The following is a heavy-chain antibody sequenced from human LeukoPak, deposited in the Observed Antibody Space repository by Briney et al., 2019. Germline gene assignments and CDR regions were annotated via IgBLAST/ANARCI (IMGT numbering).Heavy chain of an antibody. J-gene: IGHJ4*02. D-gene: IGHD6-6*01. CDR2: IKQDGTEK. V-gene: IGHV3-7*04. Sequence: QGGGSQRLSWAASGLSFSSYWMSWVRQARGEGREWVANIKQDGTEKYYMDSVRGRFSISRENAKNSLYPQRNALRAEDTAVYYCAMDVRPDYWGQGTLVTVST. CDR3: AMDVRPDY. CDR1: GLSFSSYW.